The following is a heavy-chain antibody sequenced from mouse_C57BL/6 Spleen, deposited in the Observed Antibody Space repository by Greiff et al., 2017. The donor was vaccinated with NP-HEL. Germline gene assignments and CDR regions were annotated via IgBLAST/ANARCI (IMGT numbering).Heavy chain of an antibody. V-gene: IGHV3-6*01. CDR2: ISYDGSN. CDR1: GYSITSGYY. D-gene: IGHD5-5*01. CDR3: ARAPLPAWFAY. Sequence: DVKLQESGPGLVKPSQSLSLTCSVTGYSITSGYYWNWIRQFPGNKLEWMGYISYDGSNNYNPSLKNRISITRDTSKNQFFLKLSSVTTEDTATYYCARAPLPAWFAYWGQGTLVTVSA. J-gene: IGHJ3*01.